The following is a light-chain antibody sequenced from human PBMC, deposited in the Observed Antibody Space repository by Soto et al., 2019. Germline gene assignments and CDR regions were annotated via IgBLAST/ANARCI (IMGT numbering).Light chain of an antibody. Sequence: IQLTQSPSSLSASVGDRVNITCRASQGINNFLAWYQQKPGTAPKVLIHGASTLQSGVPPRFSGSGSGTDFTLTISSLQPEDFATYYCQQVNIYQHTFGQGTELQIK. J-gene: IGKJ2*01. V-gene: IGKV1-9*01. CDR3: QQVNIYQHT. CDR2: GAS. CDR1: QGINNF.